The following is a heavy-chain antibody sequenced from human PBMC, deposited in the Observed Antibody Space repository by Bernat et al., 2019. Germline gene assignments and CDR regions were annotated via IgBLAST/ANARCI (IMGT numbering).Heavy chain of an antibody. V-gene: IGHV3-23*03. CDR3: AREPGYCSGGSCSRMDV. D-gene: IGHD2-15*01. CDR1: GFTFSNYA. J-gene: IGHJ6*04. Sequence: EVQLLESGGGLVQPGGSLRLSCAASGFTFSNYAMSWVRQAPGKGLEWVSVIYSGGSTYYADSVKGRFTISRDNTKNTLYLQMNSLRAEDTAVYYCAREPGYCSGGSCSRMDVWGKGTTVTVSS. CDR2: IYSGGST.